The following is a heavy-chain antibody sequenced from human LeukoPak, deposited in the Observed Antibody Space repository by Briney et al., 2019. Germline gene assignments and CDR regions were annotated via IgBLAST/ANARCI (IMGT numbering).Heavy chain of an antibody. CDR1: GYSISSDKW. CDR3: ARGVGYSSGWYFFDY. V-gene: IGHV4-28*03. J-gene: IGHJ4*02. CDR2: IYYSGST. Sequence: PSETLSLTCAVSGYSISSDKWWAWIRQPPGGGVEGIGYIYYSGSTYYNPSIKSRVTMSVDTSRNQFSLKLSSVTAVDTAVYYCARGVGYSSGWYFFDYWGQGTLVTVSS. D-gene: IGHD6-19*01.